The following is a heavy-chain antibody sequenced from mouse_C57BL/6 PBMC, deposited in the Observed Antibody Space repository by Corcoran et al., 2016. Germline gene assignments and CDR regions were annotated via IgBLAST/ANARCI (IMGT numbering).Heavy chain of an antibody. D-gene: IGHD2-3*01. J-gene: IGHJ2*01. V-gene: IGHV9-3*01. CDR2: INTYSGVP. CDR3: ARGYDGYSSPYYCDY. CDR1: GYTFTTYG. Sequence: QIQLVQSGPELKKPGETVKISCKDSGYTFTTYGMSWVKQAPGKGLKWMGWINTYSGVPTYADDFKGRFAFSLETSARTAYLQINNLKNEDTATYFCARGYDGYSSPYYCDYWGQGTTLTVSS.